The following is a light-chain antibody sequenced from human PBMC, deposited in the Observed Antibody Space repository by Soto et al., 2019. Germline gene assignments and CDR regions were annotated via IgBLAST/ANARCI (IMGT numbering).Light chain of an antibody. CDR1: QSISSW. V-gene: IGKV1-5*03. CDR2: KAS. J-gene: IGKJ4*01. CDR3: QQYKSFSLT. Sequence: DIQMTQSPSTLSASVGDRVTITCRASQSISSWLAWYQQKPGKAPKLLIYKASSLESGAPSRFRGSGSGTEFTLTIISLQPDDFAIYYCQQYKSFSLTFGGGTKVEIK.